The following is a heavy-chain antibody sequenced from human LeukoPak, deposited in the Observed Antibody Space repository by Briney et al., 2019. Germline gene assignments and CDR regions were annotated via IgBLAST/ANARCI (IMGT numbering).Heavy chain of an antibody. CDR2: INPNSGAT. CDR3: ARSRMTTLPGFDY. D-gene: IGHD1-1*01. Sequence: ASVKVSCKPSGYTFIDYYVHWVRQAPGQGLEWMGWINPNSGATNSAQNLQGRVTLTRDKSMTTAYLDLSGLTYDDTAVYYCARSRMTTLPGFDYWGQGTLVTVSP. J-gene: IGHJ4*02. V-gene: IGHV1-2*02. CDR1: GYTFIDYY.